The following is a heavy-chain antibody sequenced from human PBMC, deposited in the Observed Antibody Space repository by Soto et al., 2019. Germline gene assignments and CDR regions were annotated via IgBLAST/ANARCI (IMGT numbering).Heavy chain of an antibody. V-gene: IGHV4-31*03. CDR3: ARDSSYDYIWGSYRSPGCAFDI. J-gene: IGHJ3*02. CDR2: IYYSGST. CDR1: GGSISSGGYY. Sequence: QVQLQESGPGLVKPSQTLSLTCTVSGGSISSGGYYWSCIRQHPGKGLEWIGYIYYSGSTYYNPSLKSRVTISVDPSKNQFSLKLSSVTAADTAVYYCARDSSYDYIWGSYRSPGCAFDIWGQGTMVTVSS. D-gene: IGHD3-16*02.